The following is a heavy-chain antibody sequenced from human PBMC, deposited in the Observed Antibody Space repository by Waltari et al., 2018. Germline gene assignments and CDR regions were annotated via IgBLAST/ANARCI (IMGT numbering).Heavy chain of an antibody. D-gene: IGHD6-13*01. CDR2: IYSGGST. CDR1: GFTVSSNY. CDR3: ASSSWYSGDSDAFDI. Sequence: EVQLVESGGGLIQPGGSLRLSCAASGFTVSSNYMSWVRQAPGKGLEWVSGIYSGGSTYYADSVKGRFTISRDNSKNTLYLQMNSLRAEDTAVYYCASSSWYSGDSDAFDIWGQGTMVTVSS. J-gene: IGHJ3*02. V-gene: IGHV3-53*01.